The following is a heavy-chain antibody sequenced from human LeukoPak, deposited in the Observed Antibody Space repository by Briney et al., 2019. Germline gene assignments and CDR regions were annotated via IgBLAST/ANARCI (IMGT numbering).Heavy chain of an antibody. V-gene: IGHV3-30-3*01. CDR1: GFTFSSYA. J-gene: IGHJ4*02. CDR3: ARPRTRYYYDSSGYYPEDY. D-gene: IGHD3-22*01. CDR2: ISYDGSNK. Sequence: GGSLRLSCAASGFTFSSYAMHWVRQAPGKGLEWVAVISYDGSNKYYADSVKGRFTISRDNSKNTLYLQMNSLRAEDTAVYYCARPRTRYYYDSSGYYPEDYWGQGTLVTGSS.